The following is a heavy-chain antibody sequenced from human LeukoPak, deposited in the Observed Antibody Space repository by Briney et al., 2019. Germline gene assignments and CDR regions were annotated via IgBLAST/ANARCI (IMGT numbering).Heavy chain of an antibody. V-gene: IGHV3-11*01. J-gene: IGHJ4*02. CDR1: GFTFSDYY. Sequence: GGSLRLSCAASGFTFSDYYMSWLRQAPGKGLGWVSYISSSGGTIYYADSVKGRFTISRDNAKSSLYLQMNSLRAEDTAVYYCARSPNYCGGDCFEHWGQGTLVTVSS. CDR3: ARSPNYCGGDCFEH. CDR2: ISSSGGTI. D-gene: IGHD2-21*01.